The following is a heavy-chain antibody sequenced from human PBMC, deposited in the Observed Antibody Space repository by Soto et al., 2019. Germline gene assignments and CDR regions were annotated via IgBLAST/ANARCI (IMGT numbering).Heavy chain of an antibody. Sequence: GSLRLSCAASGFIFSSYAMSWVRQAPGKGLEWVSAISGSGGSTYYADSVKGRFTISRDNSKNTLYLQMNSLRAEDTAVYYCAKEKISTSCCNLFDPWGQGTLVTVSS. J-gene: IGHJ5*02. CDR3: AKEKISTSCCNLFDP. CDR1: GFIFSSYA. D-gene: IGHD2-2*01. V-gene: IGHV3-23*01. CDR2: ISGSGGST.